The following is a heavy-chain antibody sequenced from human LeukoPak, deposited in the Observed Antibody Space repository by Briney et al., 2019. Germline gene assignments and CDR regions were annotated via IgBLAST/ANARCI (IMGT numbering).Heavy chain of an antibody. V-gene: IGHV1-46*01. J-gene: IGHJ6*02. D-gene: IGHD6-6*01. CDR2: INPSGGST. CDR1: GYTFTSYY. Sequence: GASVTVSCKASGYTFTSYYMHWVRQAPGQGLEWMGIINPSGGSTSYAQKFQGRVTMTRDTSTSTVYMELSSLRSEDTAVYYCARDPAARTDYYYYGMDVWGQGTTVTVSS. CDR3: ARDPAARTDYYYYGMDV.